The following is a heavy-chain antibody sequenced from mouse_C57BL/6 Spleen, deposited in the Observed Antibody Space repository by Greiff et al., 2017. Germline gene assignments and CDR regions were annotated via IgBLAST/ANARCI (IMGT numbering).Heavy chain of an antibody. D-gene: IGHD2-3*01. CDR3: ARGAYDGYFYAMDY. J-gene: IGHJ4*01. V-gene: IGHV1-18*01. CDR2: INPNNGGT. CDR1: GYTFTDYN. Sequence: EVKLMESGPELVKPGASVKIPCKASGYTFTDYNMDWVKQSHGKSLEWIGDINPNNGGTIYNQKFKGKATLTVDKSSSTAYMELRSLTSEDTAVYYCARGAYDGYFYAMDYWGQGTSVTVSS.